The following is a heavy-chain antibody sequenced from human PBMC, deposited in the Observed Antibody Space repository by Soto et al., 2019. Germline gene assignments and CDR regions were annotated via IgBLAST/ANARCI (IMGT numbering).Heavy chain of an antibody. V-gene: IGHV3-66*01. CDR1: GFTVSTKY. D-gene: IGHD3-16*01. CDR3: ARDPWAADY. J-gene: IGHJ4*02. Sequence: EVQLVESGGGLVQPGGSLRLSCAASGFTVSTKYMSWVRQAPGKGLEWVSVIYSGGSTFYADSVRSSFTISRDNSKNTVNLQMNSLRAEDTAVYYCARDPWAADYWGQGTLVTVSS. CDR2: IYSGGST.